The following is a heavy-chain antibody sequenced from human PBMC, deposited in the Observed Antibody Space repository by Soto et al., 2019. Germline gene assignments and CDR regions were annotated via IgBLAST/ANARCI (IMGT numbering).Heavy chain of an antibody. D-gene: IGHD3-10*01. J-gene: IGHJ6*02. CDR1: GGTFSSYA. CDR3: ARPFGELLSSNEYYYYGMDV. CDR2: IIPIFGTA. Sequence: SVKVSCKASGGTFSSYAISWVRQAPGQGLEWMGGIIPIFGTANYAQKFQGRVTITADESTSTAYMELSSLRSEDTAVYYCARPFGELLSSNEYYYYGMDVWGPGTTVTVSS. V-gene: IGHV1-69*13.